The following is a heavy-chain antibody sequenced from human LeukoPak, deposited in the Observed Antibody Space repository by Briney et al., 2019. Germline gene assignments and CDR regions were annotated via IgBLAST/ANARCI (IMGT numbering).Heavy chain of an antibody. Sequence: GESLKISCKGSGYSFTSYWIGWVRQMPGKGLEWMGIIYPGDSDTRYSPSFQGQVTISADKSISTAYLQWSSLKASDTAMYYCARPHSSGWYGDAFDIWGQGTMVTVSS. V-gene: IGHV5-51*01. CDR1: GYSFTSYW. J-gene: IGHJ3*02. CDR2: IYPGDSDT. CDR3: ARPHSSGWYGDAFDI. D-gene: IGHD6-19*01.